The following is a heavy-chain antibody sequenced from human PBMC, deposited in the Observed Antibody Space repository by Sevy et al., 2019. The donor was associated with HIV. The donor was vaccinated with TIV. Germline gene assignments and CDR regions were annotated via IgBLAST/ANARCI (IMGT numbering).Heavy chain of an antibody. CDR3: ARPGAAAGGYYYYYMDV. V-gene: IGHV4-39*01. J-gene: IGHJ6*03. CDR1: GGSISSSSYY. CDR2: IYYSGST. D-gene: IGHD6-13*01. Sequence: SETLSLTCTVSGGSISSSSYYWGWIRQPPGKGLEWIGSIYYSGSTYYNPSLKSRVTISVDTSKNQFSLKLSSVTAADTAVYYCARPGAAAGGYYYYYMDVWGEGTTVSVSS.